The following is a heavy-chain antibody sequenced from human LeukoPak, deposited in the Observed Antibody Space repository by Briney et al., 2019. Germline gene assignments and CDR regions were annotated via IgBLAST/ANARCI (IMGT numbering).Heavy chain of an antibody. CDR3: ARAVVPAAGDAFDI. D-gene: IGHD2-2*01. J-gene: IGHJ3*02. Sequence: SVKVSCKASGGTFSSYAISWVRQAPGQGLEWMGGIIPIFGTANYAQKFQGRVTITTDEPTSTAYMELSSLRSEDTAVYYCARAVVPAAGDAFDIWGQGTMVTVSS. CDR2: IIPIFGTA. V-gene: IGHV1-69*05. CDR1: GGTFSSYA.